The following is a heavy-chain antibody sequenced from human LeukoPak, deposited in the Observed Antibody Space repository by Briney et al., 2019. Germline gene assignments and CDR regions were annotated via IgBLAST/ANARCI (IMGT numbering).Heavy chain of an antibody. Sequence: PAESLSLACTVSGDSITTNSTWWGWIRQSPGKGLEWIGRIYSSGNSYYNPSLKSRATTSPDTSKNQYSLRVTSVTAADKAVYYCARRGIWDLQIGNWFDPWGQGFLVTVSS. CDR1: GDSITTNSTW. CDR3: ARRGIWDLQIGNWFDP. CDR2: IYSSGNS. V-gene: IGHV4-39*01. J-gene: IGHJ5*02. D-gene: IGHD3-16*01.